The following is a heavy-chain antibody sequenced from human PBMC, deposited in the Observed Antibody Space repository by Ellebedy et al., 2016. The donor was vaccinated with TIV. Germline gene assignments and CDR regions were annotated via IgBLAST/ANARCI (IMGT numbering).Heavy chain of an antibody. CDR1: RYTFTNYY. D-gene: IGHD5-18*01. Sequence: ASVKVSXKAFRYTFTNYYMHWVRQASGHGLEWMGVINPRGGTTAYAQKFQGRVTMTRDTSSSTVYMELSSLRSGDTAVFYCAVRAYSYGGFDYWGQGTLVTVSS. V-gene: IGHV1-46*01. CDR3: AVRAYSYGGFDY. CDR2: INPRGGTT. J-gene: IGHJ4*02.